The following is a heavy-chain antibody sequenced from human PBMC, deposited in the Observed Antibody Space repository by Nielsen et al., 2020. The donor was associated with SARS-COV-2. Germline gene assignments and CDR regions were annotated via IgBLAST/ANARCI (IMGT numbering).Heavy chain of an antibody. CDR2: IWNDGSNK. J-gene: IGHJ4*02. CDR3: AKDRGGSGWALDS. D-gene: IGHD2-15*01. CDR1: GFSFSGHG. V-gene: IGHV3-33*03. Sequence: GGSLRLSCEASGFSFSGHGMHWVRQAPGKGLEWVAVIWNDGSNKQYADSVKGRFTISRDNSKNSLYLQMNSLRTEDTALYYCAKDRGGSGWALDSWGQGTLVTVSS.